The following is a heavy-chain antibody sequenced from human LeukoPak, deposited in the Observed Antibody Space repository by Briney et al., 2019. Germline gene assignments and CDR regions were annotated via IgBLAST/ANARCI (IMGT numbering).Heavy chain of an antibody. V-gene: IGHV3-53*04. CDR3: ASDYYDSSGPMDV. D-gene: IGHD3-22*01. CDR1: GFTVSSNY. J-gene: IGHJ6*02. CDR2: IYSGGST. Sequence: QPGGSLRLSCAASGFTVSSNYMSWVRQAPGKGLEWVSVIYSGGSTYYADSVKGRFTISRHNSKNTLYLQMNSLRAEDTAVYYCASDYYDSSGPMDVWGQGTTVTVSS.